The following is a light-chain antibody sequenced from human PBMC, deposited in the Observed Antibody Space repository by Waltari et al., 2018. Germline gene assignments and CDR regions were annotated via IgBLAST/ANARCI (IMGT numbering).Light chain of an antibody. CDR2: TAS. Sequence: DIQMTQSPSTLSVSVGDRVTTTCRASQNIITWLAWYQQKPGKPPRLLVHTASILETGVPSRFSGSGSGTTFTLTINSLQPDDLATYYCQQYDDFPSTFGQGTKLEIK. CDR1: QNIITW. V-gene: IGKV1-5*03. CDR3: QQYDDFPST. J-gene: IGKJ2*01.